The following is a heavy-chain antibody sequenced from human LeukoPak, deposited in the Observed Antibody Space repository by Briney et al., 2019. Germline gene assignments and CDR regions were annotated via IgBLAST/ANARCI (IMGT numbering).Heavy chain of an antibody. CDR1: GSSISSSSYY. D-gene: IGHD4-17*01. CDR2: IYYSGTT. CDR3: AREEYGDYVGY. J-gene: IGHJ4*02. Sequence: SETLSLTCTVSGSSISSSSYYWGWIRQPPGKGLEWIGSIYYSGTTNYNPSLRGRVTISVDTSKNQFSLELNSVTAADTAVYYCAREEYGDYVGYWGQGTLVTVAS. V-gene: IGHV4-39*07.